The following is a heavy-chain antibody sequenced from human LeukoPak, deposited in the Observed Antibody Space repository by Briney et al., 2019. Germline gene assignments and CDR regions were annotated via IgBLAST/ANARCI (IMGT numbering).Heavy chain of an antibody. CDR3: ARGWELMRRFDS. V-gene: IGHV1-2*02. Sequence: ASVKVSCKASEYTFTAYYMHWLRQAPGQGLEWMGWINPNSDGTTYTQKFQGRVTMTRDTSTNTAYMELSGLRSDDTAVYYCARGWELMRRFDSWGQGTLVTVSS. CDR1: EYTFTAYY. D-gene: IGHD1-26*01. J-gene: IGHJ4*02. CDR2: INPNSDGT.